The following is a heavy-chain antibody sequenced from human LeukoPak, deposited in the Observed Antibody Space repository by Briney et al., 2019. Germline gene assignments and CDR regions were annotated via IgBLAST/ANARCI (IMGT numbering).Heavy chain of an antibody. CDR3: ARTNSPDRSGYYSFDF. D-gene: IGHD3-22*01. CDR1: GGSISGYY. J-gene: IGHJ4*02. CDR2: IYPTGNT. Sequence: SETLSLTCSVSGGSISGYYWSWIRHPAGKGLEWIGRIYPTGNTKYNPSLESRITLSVDMSRNQFSLRLSSVTAADTAVYYCARTNSPDRSGYYSFDFWGQGTLVTVSS. V-gene: IGHV4-4*07.